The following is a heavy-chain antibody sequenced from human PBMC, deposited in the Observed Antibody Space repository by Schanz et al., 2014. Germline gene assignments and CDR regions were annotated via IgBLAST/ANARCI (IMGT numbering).Heavy chain of an antibody. V-gene: IGHV3-43D*03. Sequence: EVQLVESGGVVVQPGGSLRLSCAASGFIFDDYAMHWVRQAPGKGLEWVSLISWDGGSTYYADSVKGRFTIARDNSKNSLYLQMNSLRAEDTALYYCARDKGGYYPFDYWGQGTLVTVSS. J-gene: IGHJ4*02. D-gene: IGHD3-3*01. CDR2: ISWDGGST. CDR1: GFIFDDYA. CDR3: ARDKGGYYPFDY.